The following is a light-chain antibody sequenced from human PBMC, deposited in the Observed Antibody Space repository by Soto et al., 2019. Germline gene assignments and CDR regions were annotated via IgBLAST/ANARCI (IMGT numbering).Light chain of an antibody. CDR1: QPISRT. Sequence: EIVLTQSPATLSVSPGERATLSCRASQPISRTLAWYQQKPGQAPRLLFYGASTRATGVPAWFSGSWSGSDFTLTIDSLQSEDFAVYFCQQYNDWPYTFGQGTKLEIK. CDR2: GAS. V-gene: IGKV3-15*01. J-gene: IGKJ2*01. CDR3: QQYNDWPYT.